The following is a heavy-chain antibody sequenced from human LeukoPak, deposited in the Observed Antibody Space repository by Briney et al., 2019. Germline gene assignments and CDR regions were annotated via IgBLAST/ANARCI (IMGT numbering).Heavy chain of an antibody. CDR2: ISPTTGTT. Sequence: AGGSLRLSCAASGFTFSSYAMSWIRQAPGKGLEWLSAISPTTGTTFYADSVKGRFTISRDNSKNTLYLQMNILRAEDMAVYYCATKTSNGDRYLDYWGQGSLVTVSS. CDR3: ATKTSNGDRYLDY. V-gene: IGHV3-23*01. D-gene: IGHD4-17*01. CDR1: GFTFSSYA. J-gene: IGHJ4*02.